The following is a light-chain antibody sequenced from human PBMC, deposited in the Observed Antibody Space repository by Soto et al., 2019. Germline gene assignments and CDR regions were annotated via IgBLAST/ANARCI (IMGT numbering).Light chain of an antibody. V-gene: IGKV3-20*01. J-gene: IGKJ5*01. CDR1: QTVDGAY. CDR2: GAS. CDR3: QQYGSSPT. Sequence: EIVLTQSPGTLSLSPWERATLSCGASQTVDGAYLDEYQQKPGQPPRLLIYGASSRATGIPYNFSVSGSGTDFTLTIYRLGPEDFAVYCCQQYGSSPTFRQGTRLEI.